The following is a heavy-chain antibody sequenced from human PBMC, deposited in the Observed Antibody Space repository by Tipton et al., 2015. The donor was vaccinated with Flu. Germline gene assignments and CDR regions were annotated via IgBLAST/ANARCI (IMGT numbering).Heavy chain of an antibody. CDR1: GGSISSGGYY. J-gene: IGHJ4*02. CDR3: ARGGATGEDYFDY. CDR2: IYYSGST. V-gene: IGHV4-31*03. D-gene: IGHD5-12*01. Sequence: TLSLTCTVSGGSISSGGYYWSWIRQHPGKGLEWIGYIYYSGSTYYNPPLKSRVTISVDTSKNQFSLKLSSVTAADTAVYYCARGGATGEDYFDYWGQGTLVTVSS.